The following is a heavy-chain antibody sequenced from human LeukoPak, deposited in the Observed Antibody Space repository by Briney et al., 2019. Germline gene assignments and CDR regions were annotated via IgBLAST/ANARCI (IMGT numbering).Heavy chain of an antibody. V-gene: IGHV3-43*01. CDR2: ISWDGGST. CDR1: GFTFDDYT. J-gene: IGHJ6*03. D-gene: IGHD4-11*01. CDR3: AKGLDDYSNGYYYYYMDV. Sequence: GGSLRLSCAASGFTFDDYTMHWVRQAPGKGLEWVSLISWDGGSTYYADSVKGRFTISRDNSKNSLYLQMNSLRTEDTALYYCAKGLDDYSNGYYYYYMDVWGKGTTVTVSS.